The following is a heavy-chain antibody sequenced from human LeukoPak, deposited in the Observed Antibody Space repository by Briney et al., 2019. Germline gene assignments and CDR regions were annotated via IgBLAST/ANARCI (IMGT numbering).Heavy chain of an antibody. J-gene: IGHJ5*02. D-gene: IGHD6-19*01. V-gene: IGHV4-30-4*01. CDR3: ARGSIAVAGPPDANNWFDP. Sequence: SETLSLTCTVSGGSISSGDYYWSWIRQPPGKGLEWIGYIYYSGSTYYNPSLKSRVTISVDRSKNQFSLKLSSVTAADTAVYYCARGSIAVAGPPDANNWFDPWGQGTLVTVSS. CDR2: IYYSGST. CDR1: GGSISSGDYY.